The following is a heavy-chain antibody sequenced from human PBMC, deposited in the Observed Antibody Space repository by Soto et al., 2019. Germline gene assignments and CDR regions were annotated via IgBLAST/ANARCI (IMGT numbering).Heavy chain of an antibody. V-gene: IGHV4-31*03. CDR1: GGSISSGGYY. D-gene: IGHD6-13*01. CDR2: IYYSGST. CDR3: ARAKKGIAAAENWFDP. Sequence: SETLSLTCTVSGGSISSGGYYWSWIRQHPGKGLEWIGYIYYSGSTYYNPSLKSRVTISVDTSKNQFSLKLSSVTAADTAVYYCARAKKGIAAAENWFDPWGQGTLVTVSS. J-gene: IGHJ5*02.